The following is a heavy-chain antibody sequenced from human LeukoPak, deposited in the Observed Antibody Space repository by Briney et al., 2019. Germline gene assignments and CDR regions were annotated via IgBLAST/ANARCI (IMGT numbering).Heavy chain of an antibody. CDR3: AKDFPCSGGSCYSSGFDY. D-gene: IGHD2-15*01. V-gene: IGHV3-64D*06. J-gene: IGHJ4*02. CDR1: GFTFSSYA. CDR2: ISSNGGST. Sequence: GGSLRLSCSASGFTFSSYAMHWVRQAPGKGLEYVSAISSNGGSTYYADSVKGRFTISRDNSKNTLYLQMSSLRAEDTAVYYCAKDFPCSGGSCYSSGFDYWGQGTLVTVSS.